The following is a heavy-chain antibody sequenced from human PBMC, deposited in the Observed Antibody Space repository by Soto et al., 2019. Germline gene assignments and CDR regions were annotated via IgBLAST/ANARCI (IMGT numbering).Heavy chain of an antibody. CDR2: TYYRSKWYN. Sequence: SQTLSLTCALSGDSVSSNSAAWNWLRQSPSRGLEWLGRTYYRSKWYNDYAVSVKSRITINPDTSKNQFSLQLNSVTPEDTAVYYCARSLSLSPIASAGPTTHDYYGMDVWGQGTTVTVSS. J-gene: IGHJ6*02. V-gene: IGHV6-1*01. CDR3: ARSLSLSPIASAGPTTHDYYGMDV. CDR1: GDSVSSNSAA. D-gene: IGHD6-13*01.